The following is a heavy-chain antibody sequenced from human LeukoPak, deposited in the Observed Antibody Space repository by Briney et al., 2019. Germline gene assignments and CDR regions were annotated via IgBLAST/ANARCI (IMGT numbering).Heavy chain of an antibody. CDR2: IYYSGST. V-gene: IGHV4-30-4*08. D-gene: IGHD3-3*01. CDR1: GGSISSGDYY. Sequence: PSETLSLTCTVSGGSISSGDYYWSWIRQPPGKGLEWIGYIYYSGSTYYNPSLKSRVTISVDTSKNQFSLKLSSVTAADTAVYYCAAETRGIFGVLDDAFDIWGQGTMVTVSS. J-gene: IGHJ3*02. CDR3: AAETRGIFGVLDDAFDI.